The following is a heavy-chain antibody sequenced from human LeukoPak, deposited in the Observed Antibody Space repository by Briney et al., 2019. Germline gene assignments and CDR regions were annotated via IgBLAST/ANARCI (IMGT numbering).Heavy chain of an antibody. V-gene: IGHV4-59*01. J-gene: IGHJ4*02. CDR3: ARRDYGEHFDY. Sequence: KSSETLSLTCTVSGVSISSYYWSWLRQPPGKGLEWIGYIYYSGSTNYNPSLKSRVTISVDTSKNQFSLKLSSVTAADTAVYYCARRDYGEHFDYWGQGTLVTVSS. CDR2: IYYSGST. D-gene: IGHD4-17*01. CDR1: GVSISSYY.